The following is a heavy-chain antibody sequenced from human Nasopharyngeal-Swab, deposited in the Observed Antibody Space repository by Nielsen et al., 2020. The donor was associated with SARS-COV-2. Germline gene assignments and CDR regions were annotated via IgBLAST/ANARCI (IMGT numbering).Heavy chain of an antibody. D-gene: IGHD3-22*01. Sequence: GGSLRLSCAASGFTFSSYSMNWVRQAPGKGLEWVSSISSSSSYIYYADSVKGRFTISRDNAKNSLYLQMNSLRAEDTAVYYCARDQIPSYYYDSSGPNQIDYWGQGTLVNVSS. J-gene: IGHJ4*02. CDR2: ISSSSSYI. CDR3: ARDQIPSYYYDSSGPNQIDY. V-gene: IGHV3-21*01. CDR1: GFTFSSYS.